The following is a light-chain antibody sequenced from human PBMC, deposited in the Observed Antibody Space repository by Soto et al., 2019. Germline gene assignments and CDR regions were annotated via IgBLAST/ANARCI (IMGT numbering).Light chain of an antibody. CDR2: STT. Sequence: QAVVTQEPSLTVSPXGTVXLXCXXSTGPVTXXXYPNWFQQKPGQAXRALIYSTTKKHSWTPARFSGSLLGGKAALTLSGVQPEDEADYYCLLYYGAAVVFGGGTKLTV. V-gene: IGLV7-43*01. CDR1: TGPVTXXXY. CDR3: LLYYGAAVV. J-gene: IGLJ2*01.